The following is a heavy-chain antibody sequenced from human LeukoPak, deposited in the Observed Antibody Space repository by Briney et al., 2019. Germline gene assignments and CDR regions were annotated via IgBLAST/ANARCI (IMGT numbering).Heavy chain of an antibody. CDR1: GFTFSSYA. V-gene: IGHV3-23*01. D-gene: IGHD5-18*01. CDR2: ISGSGGST. CDR3: AKALGFGYSYGYGGYYFDY. Sequence: GGSLRLSCAASGFTFSSYAMSWVRQAPGKGLERVSAISGSGGSTYYADSVKGRFTISRDNSKNTLYLQMNSLRAEDTAVYYCAKALGFGYSYGYGGYYFDYWGQGTLVTVSS. J-gene: IGHJ4*02.